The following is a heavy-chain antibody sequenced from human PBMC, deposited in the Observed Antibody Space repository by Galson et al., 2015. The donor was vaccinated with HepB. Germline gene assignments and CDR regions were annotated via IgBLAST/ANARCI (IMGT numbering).Heavy chain of an antibody. D-gene: IGHD6-13*01. CDR2: ISGSGGRT. J-gene: IGHJ3*02. Sequence: ALRLSCAASGFTFSSYAMSWVRQAPGKGLEWVSAISGSGGRTYYADSVKGRFTISRDNSKNTLYLQMNSLRAEDTAVYYCAKGLEGYSSSWYYAFDIWGQGTTVTVSS. CDR3: AKGLEGYSSSWYYAFDI. V-gene: IGHV3-23*01. CDR1: GFTFSSYA.